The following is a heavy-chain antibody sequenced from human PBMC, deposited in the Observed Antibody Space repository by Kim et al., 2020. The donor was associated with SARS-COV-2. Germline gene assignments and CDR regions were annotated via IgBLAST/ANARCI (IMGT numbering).Heavy chain of an antibody. CDR2: INHSGST. V-gene: IGHV4-34*01. CDR1: GGSFSGYY. Sequence: SETLSLTCAVYGGSFSGYYWSWIRQPPGKGLEWIGEINHSGSTNYNPSLKSRVTISVDTSKNQFSLKLSSVTAADTAVYYCARGGPSRDWFDPWGQGTLVTVSS. J-gene: IGHJ5*02. CDR3: ARGGPSRDWFDP.